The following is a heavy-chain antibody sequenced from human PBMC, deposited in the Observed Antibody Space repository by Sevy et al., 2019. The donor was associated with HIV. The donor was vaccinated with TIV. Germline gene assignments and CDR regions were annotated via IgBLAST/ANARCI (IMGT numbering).Heavy chain of an antibody. CDR2: IKQDGSEK. CDR3: ARGGGSGSRTAFDI. J-gene: IGHJ3*02. V-gene: IGHV3-7*01. CDR1: GFTFSSYW. Sequence: RGSLRLSCAASGFTFSSYWMSWVRQAPGKGLEWVANIKQDGSEKYYVYSVKGRFTISRDNAKNSLYLQMNSLRAEDTAVYYCARGGGSGSRTAFDIWGQGTMVTVSS. D-gene: IGHD6-19*01.